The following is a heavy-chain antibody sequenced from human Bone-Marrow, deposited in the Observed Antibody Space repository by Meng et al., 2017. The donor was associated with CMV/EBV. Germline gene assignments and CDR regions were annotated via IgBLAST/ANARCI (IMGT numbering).Heavy chain of an antibody. J-gene: IGHJ4*02. Sequence: FTFSNYAMNWVRQAPGKGLEWVATLSASAGTTRYADSVEGRFTISRDVSQNTLYLQMNSLRVEDTAVYFCAKRFCSGVSCHPRPFDYWGQGTPVTVSS. CDR3: AKRFCSGVSCHPRPFDY. D-gene: IGHD2-15*01. V-gene: IGHV3-23*01. CDR2: LSASAGTT. CDR1: FTFSNYA.